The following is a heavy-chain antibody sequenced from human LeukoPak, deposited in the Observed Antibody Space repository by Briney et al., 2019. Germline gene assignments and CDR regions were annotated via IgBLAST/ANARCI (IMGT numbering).Heavy chain of an antibody. J-gene: IGHJ5*02. CDR1: GGSFSGYY. CDR2: INHSGST. Sequence: PSETLSLTCAVYGGSFSGYYWSRIRQPPGKGLEWIGEINHSGSTNYNPSLKSRVTISVDTSKNQFSLKLSSVTAADTAVYYCARVVSSGSYYVPNWFDPWGQGTLVTVSS. D-gene: IGHD1-26*01. V-gene: IGHV4-34*01. CDR3: ARVVSSGSYYVPNWFDP.